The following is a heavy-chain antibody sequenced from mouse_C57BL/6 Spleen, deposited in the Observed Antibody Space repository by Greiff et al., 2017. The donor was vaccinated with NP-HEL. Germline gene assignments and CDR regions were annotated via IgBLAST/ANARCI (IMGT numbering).Heavy chain of an antibody. D-gene: IGHD6-1*01. CDR3: ARRPLWVYDYAMDN. CDR2: IYPGDGDT. Sequence: VQLQQSGAELVKPGASVKISCKASGYAFSSYWMNWVKQRPGKGLEWIGQIYPGDGDTNYNGQFKGKATLTADKSSSTAYMQLSSLTSEDSAVYICARRPLWVYDYAMDNRGQGNSETASS. V-gene: IGHV1-80*01. J-gene: IGHJ4*01. CDR1: GYAFSSYW.